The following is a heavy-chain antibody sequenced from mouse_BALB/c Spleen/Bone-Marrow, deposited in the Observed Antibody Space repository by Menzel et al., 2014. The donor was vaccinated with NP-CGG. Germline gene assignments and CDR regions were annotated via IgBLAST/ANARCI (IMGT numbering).Heavy chain of an antibody. J-gene: IGHJ1*01. Sequence: VKLQESGPGLVAPSQRLSIPCTVSGFSLKNYGVHWVRQPPGKGLEWLGVIGTGGGTNYNSALMSRLSISIDNSKSQVFLKMNSLQTDDTAMYYCARDWAYGNWYFDVWGAGTPVTVSS. D-gene: IGHD2-1*01. CDR2: IGTGGGT. CDR1: GFSLKNYG. CDR3: ARDWAYGNWYFDV. V-gene: IGHV2-9*02.